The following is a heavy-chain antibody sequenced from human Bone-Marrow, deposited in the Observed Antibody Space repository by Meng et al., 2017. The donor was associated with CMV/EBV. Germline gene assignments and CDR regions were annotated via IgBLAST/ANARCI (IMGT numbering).Heavy chain of an antibody. CDR2: IIPILGIA. J-gene: IGHJ5*02. D-gene: IGHD6-6*01. CDR3: ARWTLNGSSSPFDP. V-gene: IGHV1-69*10. CDR1: GGTFSSYA. Sequence: SVKVSCKASGGTFSSYAISWVRQAPGQGLEWMGGIIPILGIANYAQKFQGRVTITADKSTSTAYMELSSLRSEDTAVYYCARWTLNGSSSPFDPWGQGTLVTVS.